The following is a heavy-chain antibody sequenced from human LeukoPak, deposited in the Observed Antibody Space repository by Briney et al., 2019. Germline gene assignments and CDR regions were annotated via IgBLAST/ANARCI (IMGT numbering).Heavy chain of an antibody. V-gene: IGHV3-48*01. Sequence: GGSLRLSCVGSGFTLSNYLMNWVRQAPGKGLERVSFISSTGGTIYYADAVKGRFTVSRDNAKNSLLLQMNSLRAEDTALYYCARGYSRAAFDIWGQGTMVTVSS. D-gene: IGHD2-15*01. CDR3: ARGYSRAAFDI. CDR2: ISSTGGTI. CDR1: GFTLSNYL. J-gene: IGHJ3*02.